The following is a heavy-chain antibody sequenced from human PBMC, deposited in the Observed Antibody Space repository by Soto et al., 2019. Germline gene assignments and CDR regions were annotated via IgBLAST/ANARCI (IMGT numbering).Heavy chain of an antibody. CDR3: AGDGLAWRGGGPADTLDYKFDP. CDR1: GFTFSSYS. V-gene: IGHV3-21*01. Sequence: GGSLRLSCAASGFTFSSYSMNWVRQAPGKGLEWVSSISSSSSYIYYADSVKGRFTISRDNAKNSLYLQMNSLRAEDTAGYYVAGDGLAWRGGGPADTLDYKFDPWGQGTLVTVSS. J-gene: IGHJ5*02. D-gene: IGHD3-3*01. CDR2: ISSSSSYI.